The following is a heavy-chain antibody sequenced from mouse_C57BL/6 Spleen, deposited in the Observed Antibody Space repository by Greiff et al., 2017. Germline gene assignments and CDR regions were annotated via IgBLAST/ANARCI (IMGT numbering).Heavy chain of an antibody. CDR2: IYPGDGDT. CDR1: GYAFSSSW. V-gene: IGHV1-82*01. J-gene: IGHJ2*01. CDR3: ARGGADFDY. Sequence: QVQLQQPGAELVKPGASVKLSCKASGYAFSSSWMNWVKQRPGKGLEWIGRIYPGDGDTNYNGKFKGKATLTADKSSSTAYMQLSSLTSEDSAVYFCARGGADFDYWGQGTTLTVSS.